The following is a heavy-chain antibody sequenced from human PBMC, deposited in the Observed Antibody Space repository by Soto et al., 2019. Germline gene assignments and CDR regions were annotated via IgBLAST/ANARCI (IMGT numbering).Heavy chain of an antibody. Sequence: GGSLRLSCAASGFTFSSYAMTWVRQAPGKGLEWVSILSGSGGSTYYADSVKGRFTISRDNSKNTLYLQMDSLRAEDTAVYYCANVGTYYGSGRGYFDYWGQGTLVTVSS. CDR1: GFTFSSYA. V-gene: IGHV3-23*01. D-gene: IGHD3-10*01. J-gene: IGHJ4*02. CDR2: LSGSGGST. CDR3: ANVGTYYGSGRGYFDY.